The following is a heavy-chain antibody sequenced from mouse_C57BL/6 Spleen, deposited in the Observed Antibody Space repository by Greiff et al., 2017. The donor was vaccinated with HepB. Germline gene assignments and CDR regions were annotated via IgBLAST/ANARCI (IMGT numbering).Heavy chain of an antibody. D-gene: IGHD2-5*01. CDR3: ASPYYSNSYAMDY. V-gene: IGHV1-78*01. Sequence: VQLQQSDAELVKPGASVKISCKVSGYTFTDHTIHWMKQRPEQGLEWIGYIYPRDGSTKYNEKFKGKATLTADKSSSTAYMQLNSLTSEDSAVYFCASPYYSNSYAMDYWGQGTSVTVSS. CDR2: IYPRDGST. CDR1: GYTFTDHT. J-gene: IGHJ4*01.